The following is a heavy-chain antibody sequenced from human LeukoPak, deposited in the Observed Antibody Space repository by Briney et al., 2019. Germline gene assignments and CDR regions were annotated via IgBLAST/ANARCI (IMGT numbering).Heavy chain of an antibody. Sequence: VASVKVSCKASGYTFTGYYMHWVRQAPGQGLEWMGWINPNSGGTNYAQKFQGRVTMTRDTSISTAYMELSRLRSDDTAVYYCAREEYNYDYVWGPFDYWGQGTLVTVSS. V-gene: IGHV1-2*02. CDR3: AREEYNYDYVWGPFDY. CDR2: INPNSGGT. CDR1: GYTFTGYY. D-gene: IGHD3-16*01. J-gene: IGHJ4*02.